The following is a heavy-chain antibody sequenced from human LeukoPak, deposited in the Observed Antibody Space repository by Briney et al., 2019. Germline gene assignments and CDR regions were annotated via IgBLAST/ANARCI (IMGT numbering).Heavy chain of an antibody. CDR1: GFTFSGSA. J-gene: IGHJ4*02. CDR3: TRLVEGMATVTTNLAY. D-gene: IGHD4-17*01. CDR2: IRSKANSYAT. Sequence: PGGSLRLSCAASGFTFSGSAMHWVRQASGKGLGWVGRIRSKANSYATAYAASVKGRFTISRDDSKNTAYLQMNSLKTEDTAVYYCTRLVEGMATVTTNLAYWGQGTLVTVSS. V-gene: IGHV3-73*01.